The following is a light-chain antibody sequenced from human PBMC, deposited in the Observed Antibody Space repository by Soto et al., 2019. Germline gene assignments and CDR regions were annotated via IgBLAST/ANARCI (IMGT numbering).Light chain of an antibody. CDR2: EAS. V-gene: IGLV2-23*01. Sequence: QSALTQPASVSGSPGQSITISCTGTSSGVGSYNLVSWYQQHPGKAPKLMIYEASKRPSGVSNRFSGSKSGNTASLTISGLQAEDEADYYCCSYAGSSTLDVFGSGTKLTVL. CDR1: SSGVGSYNL. J-gene: IGLJ1*01. CDR3: CSYAGSSTLDV.